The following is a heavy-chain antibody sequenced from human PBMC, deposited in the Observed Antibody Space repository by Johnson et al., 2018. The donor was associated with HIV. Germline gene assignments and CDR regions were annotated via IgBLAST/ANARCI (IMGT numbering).Heavy chain of an antibody. Sequence: VQLVESGGGLVKPGGSLRLSCAASGFTVSSNYMSWVRQAPGKGLEWVSVFYSGGFTYYADSVKGRFTISRDNSKNSLYLQMNSLRAEDTAVYYCAREEVTIFGVAYDAFDIWGQGTMVTVSS. CDR2: FYSGGFT. D-gene: IGHD3-3*01. CDR1: GFTVSSNY. V-gene: IGHV3-66*01. CDR3: AREEVTIFGVAYDAFDI. J-gene: IGHJ3*02.